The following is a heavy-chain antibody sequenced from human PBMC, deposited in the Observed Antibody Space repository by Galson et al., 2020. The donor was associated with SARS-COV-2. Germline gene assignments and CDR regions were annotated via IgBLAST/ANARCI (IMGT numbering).Heavy chain of an antibody. J-gene: IGHJ4*02. D-gene: IGHD6-19*01. Sequence: GESLKISCAASGFTFSSYSMNWVRQAPGKGLEWVSYIRSSSSYIYYADSVNGRFTISTDNAKNSLYLQMNSRRAEDTAVYYCVRVRGDSRGGSEGFVDYWGKGGLVTFSS. CDR2: IRSSSSYI. CDR3: VRVRGDSRGGSEGFVDY. V-gene: IGHV3-21*01. CDR1: GFTFSSYS.